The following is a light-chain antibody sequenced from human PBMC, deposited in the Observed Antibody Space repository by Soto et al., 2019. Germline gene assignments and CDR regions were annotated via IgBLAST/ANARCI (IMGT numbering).Light chain of an antibody. J-gene: IGKJ4*01. V-gene: IGKV3-15*01. CDR2: GPS. CDR1: QSVSSN. Sequence: EMVMTQSPATLSVSPGERATLSCRASQSVSSNLAWYQQKPGHAPRLLIYGPSTRSSGIPARFSGSGSGTASTLTICRLLSEALAVYDCHPYNLLQRLSFGGGTKVEIK. CDR3: HPYNLLQRLS.